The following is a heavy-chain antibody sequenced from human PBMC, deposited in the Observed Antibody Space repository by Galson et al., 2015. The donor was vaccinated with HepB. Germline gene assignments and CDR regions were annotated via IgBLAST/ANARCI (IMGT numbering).Heavy chain of an antibody. CDR2: ISYDGSNK. Sequence: SCAASGFTFSSYGMHWVRQAPGKGLEWVAVISYDGSNKYYADSVKGRFTISRDNSKNTLYLQMNSLRAEDTAVYYCAEGQYYYDSSGYLDYWGQGTLVTVSS. D-gene: IGHD3-22*01. V-gene: IGHV3-30*18. J-gene: IGHJ4*02. CDR3: AEGQYYYDSSGYLDY. CDR1: GFTFSSYG.